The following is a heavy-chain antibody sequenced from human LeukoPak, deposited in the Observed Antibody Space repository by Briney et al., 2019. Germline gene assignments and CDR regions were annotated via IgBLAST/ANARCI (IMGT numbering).Heavy chain of an antibody. D-gene: IGHD1-26*01. CDR2: IYHSGST. J-gene: IGHJ4*02. V-gene: IGHV4-4*02. CDR3: ARDQLRVGATSY. CDR1: GGSISSSNW. Sequence: PSETLSLTCAVSGGSISSSNWWSWVRQPPGKGLEWIGEIYHSGSTNYNPSLKSRVTISVDTSKNQFSLRLSSVTAADTAVYYCARDQLRVGATSYWGQGTLVTVSS.